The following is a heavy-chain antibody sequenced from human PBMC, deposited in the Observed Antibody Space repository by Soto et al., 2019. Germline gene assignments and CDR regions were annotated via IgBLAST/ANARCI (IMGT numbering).Heavy chain of an antibody. CDR2: IYYSGST. V-gene: IGHV4-59*01. Sequence: PSETLSLTCTVSGGSISSYYWSWIRQPPGKGLEWIGYIYYSGSTNYNPSLKSRVTISVDTSKNQFSLKLSSVTAADTAVYYCARDRRTYYDSEKDYGMDVWGQGTTVTVSS. CDR3: ARDRRTYYDSEKDYGMDV. D-gene: IGHD3-3*01. J-gene: IGHJ6*02. CDR1: GGSISSYY.